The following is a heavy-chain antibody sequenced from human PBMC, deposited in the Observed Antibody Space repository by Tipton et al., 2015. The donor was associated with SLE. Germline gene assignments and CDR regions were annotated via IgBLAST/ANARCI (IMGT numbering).Heavy chain of an antibody. Sequence: SLRLSCAASGFTFSSYEMNWVRQAPGKGLEWVSYISSSGSTIYYADSVKGRFTISRDNAKNSLYLQMNSLRAEDTAVYYCASRAYYDFWSGYYELGYYYGMDVWGQGTTVTVSS. CDR3: ASRAYYDFWSGYYELGYYYGMDV. CDR1: GFTFSSYE. CDR2: ISSSGSTI. D-gene: IGHD3-3*01. V-gene: IGHV3-48*03. J-gene: IGHJ6*02.